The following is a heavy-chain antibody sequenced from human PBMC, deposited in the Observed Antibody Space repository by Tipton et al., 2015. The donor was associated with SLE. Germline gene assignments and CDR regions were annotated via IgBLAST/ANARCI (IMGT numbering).Heavy chain of an antibody. J-gene: IGHJ3*02. D-gene: IGHD2-8*01. Sequence: TLSLTCTVSGGSISSHYWSWIRQPPGKGLEWIGEINHSGSTNYNPSLKSRVTISVDTSKNQFSLKLSSVTAADTAVYYCAREWAHDAFDIWGQGTMVTVSS. CDR1: GGSISSHY. CDR2: INHSGST. V-gene: IGHV4-34*01. CDR3: AREWAHDAFDI.